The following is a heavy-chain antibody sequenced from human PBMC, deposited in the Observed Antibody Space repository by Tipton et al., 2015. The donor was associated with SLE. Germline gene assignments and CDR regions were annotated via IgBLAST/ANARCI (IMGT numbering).Heavy chain of an antibody. Sequence: TLSLTCTVSGGSISSSSYYWGWIRQPPGKGLEWIGGIYYSGSTYYNPSLKGRVTISVDTSKNQFSLKLSSVTAADTAVYYCARGGGSNEGYFDYWGQGTLVTVSS. J-gene: IGHJ4*02. CDR2: IYYSGST. V-gene: IGHV4-39*07. CDR3: ARGGGSNEGYFDY. CDR1: GGSISSSSYY. D-gene: IGHD2-15*01.